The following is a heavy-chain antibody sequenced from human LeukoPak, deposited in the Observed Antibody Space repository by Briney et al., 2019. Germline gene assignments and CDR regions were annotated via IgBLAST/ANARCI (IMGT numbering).Heavy chain of an antibody. D-gene: IGHD5-18*01. CDR2: VSGSAHKI. Sequence: GGSLRLSCVASGFTLSNYAMSWVRQTPEKGLDWVSVVSGSAHKIRYADSVKGRFTISRDNSENTVYLQMNNLRAEDAALYYCAGRPTGYSSGYIYWGQGALVTVSS. J-gene: IGHJ4*02. V-gene: IGHV3-23*01. CDR1: GFTLSNYA. CDR3: AGRPTGYSSGYIY.